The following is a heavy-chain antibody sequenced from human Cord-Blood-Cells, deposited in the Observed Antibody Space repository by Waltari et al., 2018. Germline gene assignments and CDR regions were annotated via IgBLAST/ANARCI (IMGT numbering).Heavy chain of an antibody. CDR3: ARDPPITMVRGDNFDY. CDR2: INPNSGGT. V-gene: IGHV1-2*02. J-gene: IGHJ4*02. CDR1: GYTFTGYY. Sequence: QVQLVQSGAEVKKPGASVKVSCKAPGYTFTGYYMHCVRQAPGQGLEWMGWINPNSGGTNYAQKFQGRVTMTRDTSISTAYMELSRLRSDDTAVYYCARDPPITMVRGDNFDYWGQGTLVTVSS. D-gene: IGHD3-10*01.